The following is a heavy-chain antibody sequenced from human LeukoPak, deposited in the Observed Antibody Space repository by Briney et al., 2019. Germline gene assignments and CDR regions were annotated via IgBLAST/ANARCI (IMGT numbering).Heavy chain of an antibody. CDR1: GFTLSDHY. J-gene: IGHJ4*02. D-gene: IGHD4-23*01. CDR2: TRNKADGYTT. V-gene: IGHV3-72*01. CDR3: SRGGLYGGSSAFDY. Sequence: PGGSLRLSCAASGFTLSDHYMDWVRQAPGKGLEWVGRTRNKADGYTTVYAASVNGRFIIPRDDSKSSLYLQMNSLKTEDTAVYYCSRGGLYGGSSAFDYWGQGTLVTVSS.